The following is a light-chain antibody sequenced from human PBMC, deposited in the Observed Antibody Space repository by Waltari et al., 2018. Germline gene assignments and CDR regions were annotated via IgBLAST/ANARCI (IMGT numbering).Light chain of an antibody. CDR2: GTS. Sequence: QSVLTQPPSVSGAPGQRVSISCTGSGSNLGAGYDVRWYQQHPGKAPKLLIYGTSTRPPGVPDRFFGSQSGTSASLAITALQAEDEAEYYCQSYDTSLSVVFGGGTKLTVL. J-gene: IGLJ2*01. V-gene: IGLV1-40*01. CDR3: QSYDTSLSVV. CDR1: GSNLGAGYD.